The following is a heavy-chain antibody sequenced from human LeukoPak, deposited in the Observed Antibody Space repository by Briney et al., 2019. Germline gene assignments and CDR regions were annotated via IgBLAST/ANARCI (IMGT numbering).Heavy chain of an antibody. J-gene: IGHJ4*02. CDR1: GGSISSSSYY. Sequence: PSETLSLTCTVSGGSISSSSYYWGWIRQPPGKGLEWVGSIYKSGSTYYNPSLKSRVTISVDTSKNQFSLKLNSVTAADMAVYYCARGFDSSSWSPFDYSGQGTLVTVSS. CDR2: IYKSGST. D-gene: IGHD6-13*01. CDR3: ARGFDSSSWSPFDY. V-gene: IGHV4-39*01.